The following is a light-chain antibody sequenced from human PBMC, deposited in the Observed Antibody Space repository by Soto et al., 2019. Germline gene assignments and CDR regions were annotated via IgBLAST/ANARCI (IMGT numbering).Light chain of an antibody. CDR1: QDISNY. V-gene: IGKV1-33*01. CDR2: DAS. CDR3: QQYDNLPLT. Sequence: DIQMTQSPSSVSASVGERVTITCQASQDISNYLNWYQQKPGKAPKLLIYDASNLETGVPSRFSGSGSGTDFTFTISSLQPEDIATYYCQQYDNLPLTFGGGTKVAIK. J-gene: IGKJ4*01.